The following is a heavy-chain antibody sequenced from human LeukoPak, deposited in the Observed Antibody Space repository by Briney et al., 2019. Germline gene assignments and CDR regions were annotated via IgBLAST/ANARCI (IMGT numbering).Heavy chain of an antibody. J-gene: IGHJ3*02. Sequence: SETLSLTCTVSGGSISRYYWSWIRQPPGKGLEWIGYIYYSGSTNYNPSLKSRVTISVDTSKNQFSLKLSSVTAADTAVYYCARGPVGGTTYNDGDAFDIWGQGTMVTVS. CDR1: GGSISRYY. V-gene: IGHV4-59*01. D-gene: IGHD1-7*01. CDR2: IYYSGST. CDR3: ARGPVGGTTYNDGDAFDI.